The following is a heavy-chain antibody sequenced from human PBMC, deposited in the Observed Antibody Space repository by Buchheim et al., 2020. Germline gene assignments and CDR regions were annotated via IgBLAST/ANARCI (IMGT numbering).Heavy chain of an antibody. CDR1: GFSFSSYA. Sequence: EVQLLESGGGLVQPGGSLRLSCAASGFSFSSYAMNWVRQAPGKGLEWVSTISGSGGTTQDADSVKGRFTISRDNSKNTLYLKMNSLRAEDTAVYYCAKKVPSSGWFFDDWGQGTL. J-gene: IGHJ4*02. CDR3: AKKVPSSGWFFDD. D-gene: IGHD6-19*01. V-gene: IGHV3-23*01. CDR2: ISGSGGTT.